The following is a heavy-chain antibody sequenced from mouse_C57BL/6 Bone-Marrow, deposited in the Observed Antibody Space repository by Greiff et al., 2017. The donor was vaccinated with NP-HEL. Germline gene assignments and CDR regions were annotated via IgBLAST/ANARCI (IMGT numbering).Heavy chain of an antibody. CDR2: IWSGGST. Sequence: VQVVESGPGLVQPSQSLSITCTVSGFSLTSYGVHWVRQSPGQGLEWLGVIWSGGSTDYNAAFISRLSISKDNSKSQVFFKMNSLQADDTAIYYCARESFYYGSSPYAMDYWGQGTSVTVSS. CDR1: GFSLTSYG. D-gene: IGHD1-1*01. V-gene: IGHV2-2*01. CDR3: ARESFYYGSSPYAMDY. J-gene: IGHJ4*01.